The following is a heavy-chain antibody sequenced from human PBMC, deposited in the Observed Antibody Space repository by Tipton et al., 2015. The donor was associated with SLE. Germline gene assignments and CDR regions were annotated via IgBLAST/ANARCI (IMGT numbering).Heavy chain of an antibody. V-gene: IGHV4-4*07. CDR3: ARTLGAIAHTVYDAFDI. J-gene: IGHJ3*02. CDR2: FYSDDST. Sequence: TLSLICTVSGGSIGNNYCNWIRQSTGKGIEWFGRFYSDDSTRNQPSLESRLCPSFESRVNLSVDPSKNQFSLRLTSVTAADTAVYYCARTLGAIAHTVYDAFDIWGQGKMVTVSS. D-gene: IGHD1-26*01. CDR1: GGSIGNNY.